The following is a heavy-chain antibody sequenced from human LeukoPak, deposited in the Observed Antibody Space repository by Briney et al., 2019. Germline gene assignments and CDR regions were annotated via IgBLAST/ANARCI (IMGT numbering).Heavy chain of an antibody. CDR3: AYGDAIDY. D-gene: IGHD4-17*01. Sequence: PGGSLRLSCAASGFSISDYWMYWVRQAPGKGLEWVANIKQDGSEKYYVDSVRGRFTISRDNAKNSLYLQMYSLRVEDTAVYYCAYGDAIDYWGQGTLVTVSS. CDR1: GFSISDYW. CDR2: IKQDGSEK. V-gene: IGHV3-7*01. J-gene: IGHJ4*02.